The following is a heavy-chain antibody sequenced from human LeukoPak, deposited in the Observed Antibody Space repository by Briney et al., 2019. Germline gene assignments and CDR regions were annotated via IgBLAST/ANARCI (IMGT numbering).Heavy chain of an antibody. Sequence: PGGSLRLSCTTSGFTFTSAWMTWVRQSPGKGLEWVGRIKSKTDGETADYGSPVKGRFTISRDDSKNTLYLQMNSVKMEDTGIYYSTPQMIVGAPVREYSYGVDVWGQGTTVTVSS. V-gene: IGHV3-15*01. D-gene: IGHD1-26*01. CDR3: TPQMIVGAPVREYSYGVDV. CDR2: IKSKTDGETA. J-gene: IGHJ6*02. CDR1: GFTFTSAW.